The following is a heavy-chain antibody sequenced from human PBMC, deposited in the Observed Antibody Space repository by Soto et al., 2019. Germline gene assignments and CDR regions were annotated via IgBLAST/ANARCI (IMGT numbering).Heavy chain of an antibody. CDR3: AMYYCGRLGGWEHDGFDI. D-gene: IGHD3-10*01. J-gene: IGHJ3*02. V-gene: IGHV3-30*03. Sequence: GGSLRLSCAASGFTFSSYGMHWVRQAPGKGLEWVAVISYDGSNKYYADSVKGRFTITRDNSKNTLYLQMNSLRPEDPAADYRAMYYCGRLGGWEHDGFDIWGQGTMVTVSS. CDR2: ISYDGSNK. CDR1: GFTFSSYG.